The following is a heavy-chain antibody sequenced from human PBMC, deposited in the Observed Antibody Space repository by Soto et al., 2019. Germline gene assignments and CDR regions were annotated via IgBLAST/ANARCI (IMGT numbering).Heavy chain of an antibody. CDR2: IDPTDSFT. Sequence: VEPLKISCIASGYKCTTVWLNWVRQTPWKGLEWLGRIDPTDSFTNYSPPFEGHVTISVDRSISTAYLQWKSLQASDTAIYYCARPASGGSRDAFDVWGQGTTFTVSS. V-gene: IGHV5-10-1*01. CDR1: GYKCTTVW. J-gene: IGHJ3*01. D-gene: IGHD2-15*01. CDR3: ARPASGGSRDAFDV.